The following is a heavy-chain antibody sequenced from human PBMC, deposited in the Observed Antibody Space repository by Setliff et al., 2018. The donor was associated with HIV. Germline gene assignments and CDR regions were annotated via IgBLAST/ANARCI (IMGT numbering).Heavy chain of an antibody. Sequence: PTETLSLTCSVSGASISSYYWSWIRQPPGKGLEWIGYISPTGNTNYNPSLKSRVTISTDTSKNQFSLNVRSVTAADTAVYYCATADFPPPSYIWESYRSGAFDIWGQGTMVTVSS. CDR1: GASISSYY. J-gene: IGHJ3*02. D-gene: IGHD3-16*02. CDR2: ISPTGNT. V-gene: IGHV4-59*03. CDR3: ATADFPPPSYIWESYRSGAFDI.